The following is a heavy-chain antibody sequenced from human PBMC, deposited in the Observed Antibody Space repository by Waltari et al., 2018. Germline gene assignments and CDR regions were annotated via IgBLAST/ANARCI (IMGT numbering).Heavy chain of an antibody. J-gene: IGHJ3*02. CDR3: TRSGGASAFDI. Sequence: EVQLVESGGGLVQPGGSLRVTCTASQFTFRNYWMSWVRQAPGKETEWVANIGEDGTEKYYVHSVKGRFTISRDNVKNSLYLEMNSLRAEDTAMYYCTRSGGASAFDIWGQGTMVTVSS. CDR1: QFTFRNYW. V-gene: IGHV3-7*02. D-gene: IGHD1-1*01. CDR2: IGEDGTEK.